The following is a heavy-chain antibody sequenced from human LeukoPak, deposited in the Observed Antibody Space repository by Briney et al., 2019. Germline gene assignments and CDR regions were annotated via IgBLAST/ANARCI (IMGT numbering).Heavy chain of an antibody. D-gene: IGHD1-26*01. V-gene: IGHV3-23*01. CDR2: ISGSGSPT. CDR1: GFTFSSYA. J-gene: IGHJ6*02. CDR3: ARAMKVGATTRGYYYGMDV. Sequence: PGGSLRLSCAASGFTFSSYAIYWVRQAPGRGLEWVSAISGSGSPTYYADSVKGRFTISRDNSKNTLYLQMNSLRAEDTAVYYCARAMKVGATTRGYYYGMDVWGQGTTVTVSS.